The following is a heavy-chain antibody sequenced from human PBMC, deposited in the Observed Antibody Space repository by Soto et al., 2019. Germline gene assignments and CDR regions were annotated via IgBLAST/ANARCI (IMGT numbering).Heavy chain of an antibody. D-gene: IGHD3-22*01. Sequence: QVQLVESGGGVVQPGRSLRLSCAASGFTFSSYAMHWVRQAPGKGLEWVAVISYDGSNKYYADSVKGRFTISRDNSKNTLYQQMNSMSAEDTAVYYCARGWRDSSGYTYSWGQGTLVTVSS. CDR1: GFTFSSYA. V-gene: IGHV3-30-3*01. CDR2: ISYDGSNK. J-gene: IGHJ4*02. CDR3: ARGWRDSSGYTYS.